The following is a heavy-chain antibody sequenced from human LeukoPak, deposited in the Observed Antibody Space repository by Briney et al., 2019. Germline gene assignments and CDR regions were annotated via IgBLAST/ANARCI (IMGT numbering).Heavy chain of an antibody. CDR2: ISYDGSNK. V-gene: IGHV3-30*18. D-gene: IGHD5-24*01. J-gene: IGHJ3*02. CDR3: AKDLPTIYGYPPDAFDI. Sequence: GGSLRLSCAASGFTFSSYGMHWVRQAPGKGLEWVAVISYDGSNKYYADSVKGRFTISRDNSKNTLYLQMNSLRAEDTAVYYCAKDLPTIYGYPPDAFDIWGQETMVTVSS. CDR1: GFTFSSYG.